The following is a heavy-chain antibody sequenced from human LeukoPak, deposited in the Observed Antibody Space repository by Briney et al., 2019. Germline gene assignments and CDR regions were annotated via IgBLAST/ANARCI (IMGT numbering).Heavy chain of an antibody. V-gene: IGHV5-51*01. Sequence: GASLKISCKGSGYSFTSYWIGWVRQMPGKGLEWMGIIYPGDSDTRYSPSFQGQVTISADKSISTAYLQWSSLKASDTAMYYCARSPIVGAAYYYYYMDVWDKGTTVTVSS. CDR2: IYPGDSDT. D-gene: IGHD1-26*01. J-gene: IGHJ6*03. CDR1: GYSFTSYW. CDR3: ARSPIVGAAYYYYYMDV.